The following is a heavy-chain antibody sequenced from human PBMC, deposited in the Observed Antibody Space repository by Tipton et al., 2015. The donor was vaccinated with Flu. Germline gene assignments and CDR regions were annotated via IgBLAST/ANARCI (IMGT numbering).Heavy chain of an antibody. Sequence: GLVKPSETLSLTCGVSGDSIRSSNYYWGWIRQPPGKGLEWIGNTFHSGNMYRNPSLKSRVTISVDTSKNHFSLKMTSVTAADTAVYYCARRDFSNYVSDPKNWFDPWGQGTPVTVSS. CDR3: ARRDFSNYVSDPKNWFDP. V-gene: IGHV4-38-2*01. CDR2: TFHSGNM. J-gene: IGHJ5*02. D-gene: IGHD4-11*01. CDR1: GDSIRSSNYY.